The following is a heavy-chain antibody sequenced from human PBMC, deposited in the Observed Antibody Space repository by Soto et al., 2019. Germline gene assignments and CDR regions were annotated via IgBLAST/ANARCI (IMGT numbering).Heavy chain of an antibody. CDR3: ARDLSRRGAFDI. CDR2: IIPIFGTA. J-gene: IGHJ3*02. CDR1: GGTFSSYA. Sequence: ASVKVSCKASGGTFSSYAISWVRQAPGQGLEWMGGIIPIFGTANYAQKFQGRVTITADESTSTAYMELSSLRSEDTAVYYCARDLSRRGAFDIWGQGTMVTVSS. V-gene: IGHV1-69*13.